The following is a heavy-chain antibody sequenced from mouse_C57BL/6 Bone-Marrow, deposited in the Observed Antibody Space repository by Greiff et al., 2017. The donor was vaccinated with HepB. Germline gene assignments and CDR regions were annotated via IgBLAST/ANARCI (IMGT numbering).Heavy chain of an antibody. Sequence: ASVKLSCKASGYTFTSYWMHWVKQRPGQGLEWIGEIDPSDSYTNYNQKFKGKSTLTVDKSSSTAYMQLSSLTSEDSAVYYCALANWDWYFDVWGTGTTVTVSS. CDR2: IDPSDSYT. CDR1: GYTFTSYW. CDR3: ALANWDWYFDV. J-gene: IGHJ1*03. D-gene: IGHD4-1*01. V-gene: IGHV1-69*01.